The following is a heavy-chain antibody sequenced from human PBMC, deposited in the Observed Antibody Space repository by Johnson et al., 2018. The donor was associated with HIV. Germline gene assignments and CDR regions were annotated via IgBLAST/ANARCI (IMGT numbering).Heavy chain of an antibody. Sequence: QVQVLESGGGLVQPGGSLRLSCAASGFTFSSYGMHWVRQAPGKGLEWVAFIRYDGRNKYYRDSVKGRFTISRDNSKYTLYLHMNSLRAEDTAVYYCAREGGSKDAFDIWGQGTMVTVSS. D-gene: IGHD3-16*01. V-gene: IGHV3-30*02. CDR3: AREGGSKDAFDI. CDR2: IRYDGRNK. J-gene: IGHJ3*02. CDR1: GFTFSSYG.